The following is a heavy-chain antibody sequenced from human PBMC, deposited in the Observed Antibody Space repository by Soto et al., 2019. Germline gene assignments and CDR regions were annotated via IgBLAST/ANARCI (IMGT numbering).Heavy chain of an antibody. V-gene: IGHV4-31*03. D-gene: IGHD6-6*01. CDR3: AREEAVRLERRFDS. CDR1: GGAISSGGYS. CDR2: IYSSGTT. J-gene: IGHJ5*01. Sequence: TRSLTCTIAGGAISSGGYSWNWIRHHPGQGLEWIGYIYSSGTTYYNPSLKSRLTISIDTSQNLFSLKLSSVTAADTAVYFCAREEAVRLERRFDSCGQRTLVPVSS.